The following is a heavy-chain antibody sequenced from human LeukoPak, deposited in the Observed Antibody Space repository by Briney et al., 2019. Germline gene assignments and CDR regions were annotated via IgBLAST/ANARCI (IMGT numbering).Heavy chain of an antibody. CDR2: ISGSNGNT. Sequence: ASVKVSCKASNYPFTRYGISWVRQAPGQGLEWMGWISGSNGNTNYAQKFQGRVTMTRDMSTSTVYMELSSLRSEDTAVYYCARDAAAAHPEYYFDYWGQGTLVTVSS. CDR3: ARDAAAAHPEYYFDY. V-gene: IGHV1-18*01. CDR1: NYPFTRYG. J-gene: IGHJ4*02. D-gene: IGHD6-13*01.